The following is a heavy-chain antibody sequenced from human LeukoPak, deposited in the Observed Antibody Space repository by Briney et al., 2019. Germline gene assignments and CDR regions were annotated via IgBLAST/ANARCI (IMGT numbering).Heavy chain of an antibody. CDR2: IYHSGST. Sequence: KPSETLSLTCAVSGYSISSGYYWGWIRQPPGKGLEWIGSIYHSGSTYYNPSLKSRVTISVDTSKNQFSLKLSSVTAADTAVYYCARLHLLSDYGDQNAFDIWGRGTMVTVSS. J-gene: IGHJ3*02. D-gene: IGHD4-17*01. CDR3: ARLHLLSDYGDQNAFDI. CDR1: GYSISSGYY. V-gene: IGHV4-38-2*01.